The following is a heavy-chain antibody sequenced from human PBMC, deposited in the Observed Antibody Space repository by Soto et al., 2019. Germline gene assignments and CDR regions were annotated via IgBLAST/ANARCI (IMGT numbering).Heavy chain of an antibody. J-gene: IGHJ6*02. CDR2: IYWDDDK. CDR3: IQSRCGGDCLQSYASYYYYGMDV. V-gene: IGHV2-5*02. CDR1: GFSLSTSGVG. Sequence: SGPTLVNPTQTLTLTCTFSGFSLSTSGVGVGWIRQPPGKALEWLALIYWDDDKRYSPSLRSRLTITKDTSKNQVVLTMTNMDPVDTATYYCIQSRCGGDCLQSYASYYYYGMDVWGQGTTVTV. D-gene: IGHD2-21*02.